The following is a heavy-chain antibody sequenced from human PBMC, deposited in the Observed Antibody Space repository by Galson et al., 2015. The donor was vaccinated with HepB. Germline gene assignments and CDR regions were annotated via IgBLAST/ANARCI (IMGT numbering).Heavy chain of an antibody. D-gene: IGHD3-10*01. Sequence: SLRLSCAASGFTFSSFAMSWVRQAPGKGLEWVSMISGSGANTYYADSVKGRFTISRDNSKNTLFLQMNSLGAEDTAVFFCAKGGVGSNTYLENWGQGTLVTVSS. CDR2: ISGSGANT. V-gene: IGHV3-23*01. CDR1: GFTFSSFA. CDR3: AKGGVGSNTYLEN. J-gene: IGHJ4*02.